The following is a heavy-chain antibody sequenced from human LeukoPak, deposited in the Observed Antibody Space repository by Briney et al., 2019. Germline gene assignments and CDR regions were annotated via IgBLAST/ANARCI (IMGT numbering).Heavy chain of an antibody. J-gene: IGHJ4*02. D-gene: IGHD2-15*01. CDR2: TRNKARGYTT. Sequence: GGSLRLSCAASGFTFSDHYMDWVRQAPGKGLEWVGRTRNKARGYTTEYAASVKGRFTISRDDSKNSVFLQMNSLKNEDTAVYYCSRAWAAGKHYVGYWGQGTLVTVSS. CDR1: GFTFSDHY. CDR3: SRAWAAGKHYVGY. V-gene: IGHV3-72*01.